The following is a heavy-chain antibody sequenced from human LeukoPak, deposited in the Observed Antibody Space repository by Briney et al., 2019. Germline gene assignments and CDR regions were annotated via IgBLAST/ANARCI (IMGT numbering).Heavy chain of an antibody. J-gene: IGHJ3*02. D-gene: IGHD2-2*01. V-gene: IGHV1-69*05. CDR1: GYTFTDYY. CDR2: IIPIFGTA. CDR3: ARERFSIVVVPAALPLDAFDI. Sequence: VASVKVSCKASGYTFTDYYIHWVRQAPGQGLEWMGGIIPIFGTANYAQKFQGRVTITTDESTSTAYMELSSLRSEDTAVYYCARERFSIVVVPAALPLDAFDIWGQGTMVTVSS.